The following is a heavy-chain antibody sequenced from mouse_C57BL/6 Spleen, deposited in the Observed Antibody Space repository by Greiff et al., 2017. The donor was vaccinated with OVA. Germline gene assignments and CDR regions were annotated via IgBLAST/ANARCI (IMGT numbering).Heavy chain of an antibody. CDR2: IDPSDSET. CDR1: GYTFTSYW. J-gene: IGHJ2*01. CDR3: AGVTTVVGYFDY. V-gene: IGHV1-52*01. D-gene: IGHD1-1*01. Sequence: VQLQQPGAELVRPGSSVKLSCKASGYTFTSYWMHWVKQRPIQGLEWIGNIDPSDSETHYNQKFKDKATLTVDKSSSTAYMQLSSLTSEDSAVYYCAGVTTVVGYFDYWGQGTTLTVSS.